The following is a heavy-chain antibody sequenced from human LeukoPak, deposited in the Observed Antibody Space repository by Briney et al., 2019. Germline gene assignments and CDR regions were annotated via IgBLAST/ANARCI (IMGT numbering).Heavy chain of an antibody. Sequence: SETPSLTCTVSGGSISGSYWSWIRQPPGKGLEWIGSLYSSGSTNYNPSLKSRVTMSVDTSKNQFSLRLSSVTAADTAVYYCARSRGYFGSWGQGTLVTVSS. D-gene: IGHD3-22*01. CDR2: LYSSGST. CDR3: ARSRGYFGS. J-gene: IGHJ5*01. V-gene: IGHV4-59*08. CDR1: GGSISGSY.